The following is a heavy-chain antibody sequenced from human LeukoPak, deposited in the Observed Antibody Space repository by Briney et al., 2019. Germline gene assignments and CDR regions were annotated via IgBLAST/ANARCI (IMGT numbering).Heavy chain of an antibody. Sequence: GGSLRLSCAASGFTFSSYAMSWVRQAPGKGLEWVSGIVGSAYTTYYADSVKGRVTISRDNSKNTLYLQMNSLRDEETDVYYCAKHSGSGSYDRFDPWGQGTLVTVSS. CDR2: IVGSAYTT. CDR3: AKHSGSGSYDRFDP. D-gene: IGHD3-10*01. J-gene: IGHJ5*02. V-gene: IGHV3-23*01. CDR1: GFTFSSYA.